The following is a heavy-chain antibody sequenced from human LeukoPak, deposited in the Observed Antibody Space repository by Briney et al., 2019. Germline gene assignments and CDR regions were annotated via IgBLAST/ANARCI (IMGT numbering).Heavy chain of an antibody. CDR1: GGSFSGYY. Sequence: SETLSLTCAVYGGSFSGYYWSWIRQPPGKGLEWIGEINHSGSTNYNPSLKSRVTISVDTSKNQFSLKLSSVTAADTAVYYCARPGYSSSWYGHWGQGTLVTVSS. D-gene: IGHD6-13*01. V-gene: IGHV4-34*01. CDR2: INHSGST. CDR3: ARPGYSSSWYGH. J-gene: IGHJ4*02.